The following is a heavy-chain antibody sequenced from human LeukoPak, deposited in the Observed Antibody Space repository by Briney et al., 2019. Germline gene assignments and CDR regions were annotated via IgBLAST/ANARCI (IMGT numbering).Heavy chain of an antibody. Sequence: SGTLSLTCAVSGGSISSSNWWSWVRQPPGKGLEWIGYIYYSGTTTYNPSLKSRVTISLDTSKSQFSLNLTSLTAADTAVYYCARVAPGKLFDYWGQGILVTVSS. CDR3: ARVAPGKLFDY. J-gene: IGHJ4*02. V-gene: IGHV4-4*02. CDR1: GGSISSSNW. CDR2: IYYSGTT.